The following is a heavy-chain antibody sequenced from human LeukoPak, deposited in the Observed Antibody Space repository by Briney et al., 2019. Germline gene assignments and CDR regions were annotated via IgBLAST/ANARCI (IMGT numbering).Heavy chain of an antibody. V-gene: IGHV4-59*01. Sequence: SETLSLTFTASDDSISRDFWTWLRQPPGKGLAWIGYIRYSGRTEYNPSLKSRVTISIQTSKNQFSLKLTSVTAADTAIYYCARLPDVSGWPFDYWGQGILVTVSS. CDR1: DDSISRDF. CDR2: IRYSGRT. J-gene: IGHJ4*02. CDR3: ARLPDVSGWPFDY. D-gene: IGHD6-19*01.